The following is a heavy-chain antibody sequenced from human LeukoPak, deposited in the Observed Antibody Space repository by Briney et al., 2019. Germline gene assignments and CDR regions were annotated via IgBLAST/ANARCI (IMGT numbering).Heavy chain of an antibody. CDR3: AREQEWLKVFDI. D-gene: IGHD3-3*01. CDR2: IYYSGST. Sequence: SETLSLTCTVSGGSVFSGSHYWSWIRQPPGKGLEWIGYIYYSGSTYYNPSLKSRVTISVDTSKNQFSLKLSSVTAADTAVYYCAREQEWLKVFDIWGQGTMVTVSS. V-gene: IGHV4-30-4*08. J-gene: IGHJ3*02. CDR1: GGSVFSGSHY.